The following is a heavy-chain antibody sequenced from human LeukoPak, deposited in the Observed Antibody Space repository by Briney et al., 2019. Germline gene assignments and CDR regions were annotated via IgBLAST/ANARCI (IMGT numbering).Heavy chain of an antibody. J-gene: IGHJ6*03. CDR1: GGSISSYY. CDR3: ARGRYNWSKSYYYYYYMDV. D-gene: IGHD1/OR15-1a*01. V-gene: IGHV4-4*07. Sequence: SETLSLTCTVSGGSISSYYWSWIRQPAGKGLEWIGRIYTSGSTNYNPSLKGRVTMSVDTSKNQFSLKLSSVTAADTAVYYCARGRYNWSKSYYYYYYMDVWGKGTTVTVSS. CDR2: IYTSGST.